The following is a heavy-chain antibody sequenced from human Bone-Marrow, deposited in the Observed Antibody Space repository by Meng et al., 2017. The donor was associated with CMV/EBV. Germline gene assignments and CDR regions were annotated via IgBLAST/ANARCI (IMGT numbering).Heavy chain of an antibody. CDR3: ARQQTNSIAAAFPSLYYYYYGMDF. CDR1: GGSISSSSYY. J-gene: IGHJ6*02. Sequence: SETLSLTCTVSGGSISSSSYYWGWIRQPPGKGLEWIGSIYYSGSTYYNPSLKSRVTISVDTSKNQFSLKLSSVTAADTAVYYCARQQTNSIAAAFPSLYYYYYGMDFWGQGTTVTVSS. D-gene: IGHD6-13*01. V-gene: IGHV4-39*07. CDR2: IYYSGST.